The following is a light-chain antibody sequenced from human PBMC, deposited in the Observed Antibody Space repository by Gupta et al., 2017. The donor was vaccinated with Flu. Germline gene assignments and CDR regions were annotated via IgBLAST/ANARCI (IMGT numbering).Light chain of an antibody. V-gene: IGLV1-47*01. Sequence: VTMSCSGNTSNIGTNDVYWYQQVPGRAPNLLIYKNYGRHSGVPERVSASKTGTSAAMAISGLRSEEEAGYYCYAWDETRHGQKVFGGGTKVTVL. CDR1: TSNIGTND. CDR3: YAWDETRHGQKV. J-gene: IGLJ3*02. CDR2: KNY.